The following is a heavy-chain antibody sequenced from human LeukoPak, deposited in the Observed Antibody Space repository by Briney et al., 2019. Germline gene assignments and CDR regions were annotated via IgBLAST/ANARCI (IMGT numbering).Heavy chain of an antibody. J-gene: IGHJ4*02. CDR1: GFTFSSFG. CDR3: ARGSNSHCSGGSCYSGY. V-gene: IGHV3-21*01. D-gene: IGHD2-15*01. Sequence: GGSLRLSCAASGFTFSSFGMHWVRQAPGKGLEWVSSISSSSSYIYYADSVKGRFTISRDNAKNSLYLQMNSLRAEDTAVYYCARGSNSHCSGGSCYSGYWGQGTLVTVSS. CDR2: ISSSSSYI.